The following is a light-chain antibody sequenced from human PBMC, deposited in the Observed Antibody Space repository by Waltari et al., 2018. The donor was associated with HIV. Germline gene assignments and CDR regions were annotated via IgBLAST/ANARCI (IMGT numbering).Light chain of an antibody. J-gene: IGLJ6*01. CDR1: SNDIGPYNY. Sequence: QSALTQPPAASGSPGQSVTIYCTGTSNDIGPYNYVSWYQQYPDKAPRLLIYEVNKRPSGVPGRFSGSKSGNTASLTVSGLQAEDEADYYCSSYAGSGNLLLFGGGTKVTVL. CDR3: SSYAGSGNLLL. CDR2: EVN. V-gene: IGLV2-8*01.